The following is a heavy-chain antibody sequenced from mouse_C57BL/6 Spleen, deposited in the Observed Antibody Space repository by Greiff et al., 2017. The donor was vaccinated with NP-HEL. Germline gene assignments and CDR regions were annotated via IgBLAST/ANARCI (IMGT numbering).Heavy chain of an antibody. J-gene: IGHJ2*01. CDR1: GFTFSSYA. CDR2: ISSGGDYI. D-gene: IGHD2-3*01. CDR3: TREGFDGSSDY. Sequence: EVQLQESGEGLVKPGGSLKLSCAASGFTFSSYAMSWVRQTPEKRLEWVAYISSGGDYIYYADTVKGRFTISRDNARNTLYLQMSSLKSEDTAMYYCTREGFDGSSDYWGQGTTLTVSS. V-gene: IGHV5-9-1*02.